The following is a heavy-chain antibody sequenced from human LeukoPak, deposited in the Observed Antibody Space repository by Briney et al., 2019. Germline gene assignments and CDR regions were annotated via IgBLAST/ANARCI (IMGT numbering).Heavy chain of an antibody. CDR2: ISGSGGST. V-gene: IGHV3-23*01. J-gene: IGHJ3*02. D-gene: IGHD3-22*01. Sequence: GGSLRLSCAASGFTFSSYAMSWVRQAPGKGLEWVSAISGSGGSTYYVDSVKGRFTISRDNSKNTLYLQMNSLRAEDTAVYYCAKLTGYYDSSGSDAFDIWGQGTMVTVSS. CDR3: AKLTGYYDSSGSDAFDI. CDR1: GFTFSSYA.